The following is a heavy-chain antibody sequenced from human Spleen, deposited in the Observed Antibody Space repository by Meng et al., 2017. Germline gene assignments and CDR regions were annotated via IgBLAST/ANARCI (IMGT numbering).Heavy chain of an antibody. V-gene: IGHV4-34*01. Sequence: QVRHQRWAAGLLKPSGTLSLTCVVSGGSFSDYYWSWIRQPPGKGLEWIGEINHSGSTNYNPSLESRATISVDTSQNNLSLKLSSVTAADSAVYYCARGPTTMAHDFDYWGQGTLVTVSS. CDR3: ARGPTTMAHDFDY. D-gene: IGHD4-11*01. CDR1: GGSFSDYY. J-gene: IGHJ4*02. CDR2: INHSGST.